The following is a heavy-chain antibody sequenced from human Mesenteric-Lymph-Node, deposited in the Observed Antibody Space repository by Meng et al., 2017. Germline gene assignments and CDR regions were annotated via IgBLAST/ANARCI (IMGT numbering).Heavy chain of an antibody. Sequence: QVHLGQAGAEGKKPGAAGKVACKASGYTFTTYAIHWVRQAPGQRLEWMGWINAGNGNTRYSQKFQGRVSITRDTSASTAYMELSSLRSEDTAVYYCARCIAVAGNWFDPWGQGTLVTSPQ. CDR3: ARCIAVAGNWFDP. CDR1: GYTFTTYA. V-gene: IGHV1-3*01. CDR2: INAGNGNT. J-gene: IGHJ5*02. D-gene: IGHD6-19*01.